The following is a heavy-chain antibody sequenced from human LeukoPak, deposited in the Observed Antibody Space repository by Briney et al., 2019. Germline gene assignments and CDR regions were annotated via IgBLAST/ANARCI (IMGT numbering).Heavy chain of an antibody. CDR2: IYYSGST. CDR3: ARASHYGSGDKVGYYYGMDV. J-gene: IGHJ6*02. V-gene: IGHV4-31*03. CDR1: GGSISTSSHF. Sequence: SETLSLTCTVPGGSISTSSHFWAWIRQPPGKGLEWIGYIYYSGSTYYNPSLKSRVTISVDTSKNQFSLKLSSVTAADTAVDYCARASHYGSGDKVGYYYGMDVWGQGTTVTVSS. D-gene: IGHD3-10*01.